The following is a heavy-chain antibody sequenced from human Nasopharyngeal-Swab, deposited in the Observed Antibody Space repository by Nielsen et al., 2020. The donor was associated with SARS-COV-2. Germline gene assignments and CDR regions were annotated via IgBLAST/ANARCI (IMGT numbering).Heavy chain of an antibody. Sequence: ASVKVSCKASGYTFTSYYMHWVRQAPGQGLEWMGIINPSGGSTSYAQKFQGRVTMTRDTSTSTVYMELSSLRSEDTAVYYCARDIALYGSSGYRANWFDPWGQGTLVTVSS. J-gene: IGHJ5*02. CDR3: ARDIALYGSSGYRANWFDP. V-gene: IGHV1-46*01. CDR2: INPSGGST. CDR1: GYTFTSYY. D-gene: IGHD3-22*01.